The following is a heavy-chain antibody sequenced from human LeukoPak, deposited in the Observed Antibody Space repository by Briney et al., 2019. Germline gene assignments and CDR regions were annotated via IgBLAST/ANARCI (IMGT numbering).Heavy chain of an antibody. CDR1: GFTFSSYS. CDR3: GRDPEPYDYVWGSYRYYDY. V-gene: IGHV3-21*01. CDR2: ISSSSSYI. D-gene: IGHD3-16*02. Sequence: WGSLRLSCAASGFTFSSYSMNWVRPAPGRGLEWVSSISSSSSYIYYADSVKGRFTISRDNAKNSLYLQMNSLRAEETAVYYCGRDPEPYDYVWGSYRYYDYWGQGTLVTVSS. J-gene: IGHJ4*02.